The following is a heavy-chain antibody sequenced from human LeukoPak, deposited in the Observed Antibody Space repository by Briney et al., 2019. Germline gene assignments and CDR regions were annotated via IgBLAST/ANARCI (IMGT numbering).Heavy chain of an antibody. CDR3: ARHTSGIYIPDGALEI. CDR1: GGTFSSYA. V-gene: IGHV1-69*13. Sequence: SVKVSCKASGGTFSSYAISWVRQAPGQGLEWMGGIIPIFGTANYAQKFQGRVTITADESTSTAYMELSSLRSEDTAVYFCARHTSGIYIPDGALEIWGQGTMVTVSS. D-gene: IGHD1-26*01. CDR2: IIPIFGTA. J-gene: IGHJ3*02.